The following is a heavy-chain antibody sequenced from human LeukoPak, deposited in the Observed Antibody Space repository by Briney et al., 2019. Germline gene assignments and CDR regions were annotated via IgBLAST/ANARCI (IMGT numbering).Heavy chain of an antibody. D-gene: IGHD2-15*01. V-gene: IGHV4-4*07. J-gene: IGHJ5*02. Sequence: SETLSLTCTVSGGSISSYYWSWIRQPAGKGLEWIGRIYTIGSTNYNPSLKSRVTMSVDTSKNQFSLKLSSVTAADTAVYYCARGVVVAVEIGNWFDPWGQGTLVTVSS. CDR2: IYTIGST. CDR3: ARGVVVAVEIGNWFDP. CDR1: GGSISSYY.